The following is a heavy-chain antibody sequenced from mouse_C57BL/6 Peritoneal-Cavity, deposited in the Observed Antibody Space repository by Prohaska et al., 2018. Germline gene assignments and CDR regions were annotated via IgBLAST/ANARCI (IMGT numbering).Heavy chain of an antibody. CDR2: GT. D-gene: IGHD2-4*01. V-gene: IGHV1-36*01. J-gene: IGHJ4*01. CDR3: ALIYYDYDGYAMDY. Sequence: GTSYNKKFKGKATVNVDTSSSTAYMELNSLTSEDSAVYYCALIYYDYDGYAMDYWGQGTSVTVSS.